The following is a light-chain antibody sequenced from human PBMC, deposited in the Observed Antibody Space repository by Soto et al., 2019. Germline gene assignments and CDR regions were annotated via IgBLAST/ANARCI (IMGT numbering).Light chain of an antibody. Sequence: EIVMTQSPATLSVSPGERATLSCRASQSVSSNLAWYQQKPGQAPRLLIYGASTRATGIPAGFSGSGSGTEFTLTISSLQSEDFAVYYCQQYKNWPGTFGPGTKVDIK. CDR1: QSVSSN. V-gene: IGKV3-15*01. CDR3: QQYKNWPGT. CDR2: GAS. J-gene: IGKJ3*01.